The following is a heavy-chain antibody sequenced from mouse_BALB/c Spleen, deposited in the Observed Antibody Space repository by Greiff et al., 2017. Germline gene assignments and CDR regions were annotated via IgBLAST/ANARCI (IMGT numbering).Heavy chain of an antibody. CDR1: GFTFSSYT. J-gene: IGHJ4*01. CDR2: ISSGGSST. CDR3: TRGGGYGGLYYAMDY. D-gene: IGHD1-2*01. V-gene: IGHV5-6-4*01. Sequence: EVQVVESGGGLVKPGGSLKLSCAASGFTFSSYTMSWVRQTPEKRLEWVATISSGGSSTYYPDSVKGRFTISRDNAKNTLYLQMSSLKSEDTAMYYGTRGGGYGGLYYAMDYWGQGTSVTVSS.